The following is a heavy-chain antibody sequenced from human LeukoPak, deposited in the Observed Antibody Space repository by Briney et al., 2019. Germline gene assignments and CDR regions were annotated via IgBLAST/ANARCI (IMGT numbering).Heavy chain of an antibody. CDR3: ASHRGYCSGGTCYSAFFDY. V-gene: IGHV3-23*01. Sequence: GGSLRLSCAASEFAFGSYAMTWVRQAPGKGPEWVAAISDSGDNTYYTESMRGRFTISRDNSKNTLYLQMNSLRAEDTAVYYCASHRGYCSGGTCYSAFFDYWGQGTLVTVSP. J-gene: IGHJ4*02. CDR1: EFAFGSYA. D-gene: IGHD2-15*01. CDR2: ISDSGDNT.